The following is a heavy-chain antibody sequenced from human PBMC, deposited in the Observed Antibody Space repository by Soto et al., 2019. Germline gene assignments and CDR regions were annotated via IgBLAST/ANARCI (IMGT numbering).Heavy chain of an antibody. Sequence: QVQLQESGPGLVKPSQTLSLTCTVSGGSISSGGYYWSWIRQHPGKGLEWIGYIYYSGSTYYNPSLKSRVTIPVDTSKNQFSLKLSAVTAAETAVYYCAREEGGGYDHRWFDPWGQGTLVTVSS. CDR2: IYYSGST. J-gene: IGHJ5*02. CDR3: AREEGGGYDHRWFDP. D-gene: IGHD5-12*01. CDR1: GGSISSGGYY. V-gene: IGHV4-31*03.